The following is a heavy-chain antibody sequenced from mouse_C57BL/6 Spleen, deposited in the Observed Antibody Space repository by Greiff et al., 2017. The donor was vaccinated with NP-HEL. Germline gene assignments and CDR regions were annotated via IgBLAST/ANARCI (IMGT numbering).Heavy chain of an antibody. D-gene: IGHD3-2*02. J-gene: IGHJ3*01. CDR2: ISDGGSYT. Sequence: EVQGVESGGGLVKPGGSLKLSCAASGFTFSSYAMSWVRQTPEKRLEWVATISDGGSYTYYPDNVKGRFTISRDNAKNNLYLQMSHLKSEDTAMYYCARDGDSSGSPVAYWGQGTLVTVSS. V-gene: IGHV5-4*01. CDR3: ARDGDSSGSPVAY. CDR1: GFTFSSYA.